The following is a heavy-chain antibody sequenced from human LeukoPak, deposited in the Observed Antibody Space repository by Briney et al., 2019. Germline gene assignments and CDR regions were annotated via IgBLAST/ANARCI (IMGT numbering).Heavy chain of an antibody. CDR2: IYYSGSS. CDR1: GGYISSYY. Sequence: PSETLSLTCTVSGGYISSYYWGWIRQPPGKGLEWIGSIYYSGSSYYNASLRSRVTISVDTSKNQFSLKLSSVTAADTAVYYCARDAGHQVSRRNYYAMDVWGQGTTVTVSS. D-gene: IGHD2-2*01. V-gene: IGHV4-39*07. CDR3: ARDAGHQVSRRNYYAMDV. J-gene: IGHJ6*02.